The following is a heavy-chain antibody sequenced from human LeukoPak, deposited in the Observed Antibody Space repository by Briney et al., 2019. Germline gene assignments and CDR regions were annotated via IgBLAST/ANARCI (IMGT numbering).Heavy chain of an antibody. D-gene: IGHD1-20*01. CDR1: GFTFSSYA. Sequence: QPGGSLRLSCAASGFTFSSYAIYWVRQAPGKELECVTFISYDGGKKDYADSVKGRFTISRDNSKTTVYLQMNSLRVEDTAVYYCARDGGPNWNGNFYYMDVWGKGTTVTVSS. CDR2: ISYDGGKK. CDR3: ARDGGPNWNGNFYYMDV. J-gene: IGHJ6*03. V-gene: IGHV3-30*04.